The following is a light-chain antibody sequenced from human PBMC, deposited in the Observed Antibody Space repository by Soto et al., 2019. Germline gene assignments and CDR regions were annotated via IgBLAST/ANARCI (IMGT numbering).Light chain of an antibody. CDR3: QQYDDWLRLT. CDR2: GAS. J-gene: IGKJ4*01. CDR1: QDVSSN. Sequence: ELLVTQSPATLSVSPGERATLSCRASQDVSSNLAWYQQKPGQAPRLLMYGASTRATGIPARFSGSGSGTEFNLTISSLQSEDFAVYFCQQYDDWLRLTFGGGTKVDIK. V-gene: IGKV3-15*01.